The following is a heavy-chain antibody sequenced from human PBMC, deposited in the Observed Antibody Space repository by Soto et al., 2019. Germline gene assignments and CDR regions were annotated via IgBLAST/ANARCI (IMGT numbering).Heavy chain of an antibody. D-gene: IGHD3-22*01. CDR2: INPNSGGT. V-gene: IGHV1-2*02. J-gene: IGHJ4*02. CDR3: ARGPRMIVVVID. Sequence: VNVSCKSSGYTFTGYYMHWVRQAPGQGLEWMGWINPNSGGTNYAQKFQGRVTMTRDTSISTAYMELSRLRSDDTAVYYCARGPRMIVVVIDWGQGTLVTVSS. CDR1: GYTFTGYY.